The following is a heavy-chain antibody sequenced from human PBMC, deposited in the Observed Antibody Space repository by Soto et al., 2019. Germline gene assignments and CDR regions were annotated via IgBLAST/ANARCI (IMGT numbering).Heavy chain of an antibody. Sequence: EVQLVESGGGLVQPGGSLRLSCAASGFTFSNYWMSWVRQAPGKGLEWVANIKQDGSEEYYVDSVKSRFTISRDNAKNSLYLQMNSLRAEDTAVYYCVRDGSGYDYNWFDPWGQGTLVTVSS. CDR1: GFTFSNYW. V-gene: IGHV3-7*01. CDR3: VRDGSGYDYNWFDP. CDR2: IKQDGSEE. D-gene: IGHD5-12*01. J-gene: IGHJ5*02.